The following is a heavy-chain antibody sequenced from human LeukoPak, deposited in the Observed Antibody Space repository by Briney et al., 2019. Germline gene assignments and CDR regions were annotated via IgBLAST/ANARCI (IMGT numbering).Heavy chain of an antibody. D-gene: IGHD3-16*02. V-gene: IGHV4-59*01. CDR2: IHYSGST. Sequence: PSETLSLTCTVSGGSISSYYWNWIRQPAGKGLEWIGYIHYSGSTNYNPSLESRVTMSVDTSKKQFSLKLSSVTAADTAVYHCARGSYPGDYWGQGTLVTVSS. J-gene: IGHJ4*02. CDR3: ARGSYPGDY. CDR1: GGSISSYY.